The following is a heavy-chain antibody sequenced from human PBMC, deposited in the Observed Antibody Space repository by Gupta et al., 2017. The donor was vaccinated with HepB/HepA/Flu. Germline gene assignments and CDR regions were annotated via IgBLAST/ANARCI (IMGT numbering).Heavy chain of an antibody. CDR1: GFTFGTYW. CDR3: ARDAYGGAAWSGGYFDY. CDR2: IKEDGSEK. Sequence: EVQLVESGENLVQPGGSLRLSCAGSGFTFGTYWMSWVRQAPGKGLEWVANIKEDGSEKNYADSVKGRFTISRDNRKNSLSLQMNSLRADETAVYYCARDAYGGAAWSGGYFDYWGQGTLVTVSS. J-gene: IGHJ4*02. V-gene: IGHV3-7*01. D-gene: IGHD3-3*01.